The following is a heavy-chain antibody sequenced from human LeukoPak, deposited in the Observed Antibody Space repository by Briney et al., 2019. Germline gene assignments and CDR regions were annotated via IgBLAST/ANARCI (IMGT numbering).Heavy chain of an antibody. D-gene: IGHD3-10*01. CDR3: ARDAPKTYGSGGSFDY. Sequence: GGSLRLSCAASGFTFSSYAMHWVRQAPGKGLEWVAVISYDGSNKYYADSVKGRFTISRDNAKNSLYLQMNSLRAEDTAVYYCARDAPKTYGSGGSFDYWGQGTLVTVSS. CDR2: ISYDGSNK. J-gene: IGHJ4*02. V-gene: IGHV3-30-3*01. CDR1: GFTFSSYA.